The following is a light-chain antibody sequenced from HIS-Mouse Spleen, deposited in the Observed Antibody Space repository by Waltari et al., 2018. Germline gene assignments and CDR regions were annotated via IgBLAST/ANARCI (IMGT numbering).Light chain of an antibody. CDR3: SSYTSSSTLV. CDR2: DVS. V-gene: IGLV2-14*03. J-gene: IGLJ3*02. CDR1: SSDVGGYHY. Sequence: QSALTQPASVSGSPGHSITISCTGTSSDVGGYHYVSWYQQHPGKAPKLMIYDVSNRPSGVSNRFSGSKSGNTASLTISGLQAEDEADYYCSSYTSSSTLVFGGGTKLTVL.